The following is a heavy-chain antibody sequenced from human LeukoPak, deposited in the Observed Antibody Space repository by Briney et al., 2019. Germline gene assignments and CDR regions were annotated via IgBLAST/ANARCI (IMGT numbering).Heavy chain of an antibody. V-gene: IGHV3-30*04. Sequence: GRSLRLSCAASGFTFSSYAMHWVRQAPGKGLEWVAVIPYDGSNKYYADSVKGRFTISRDNSRNTLYLQMNSLRAEDTAVYYCARDLLAAADDYWGQGTLVTVSS. CDR2: IPYDGSNK. CDR1: GFTFSSYA. J-gene: IGHJ4*02. D-gene: IGHD6-13*01. CDR3: ARDLLAAADDY.